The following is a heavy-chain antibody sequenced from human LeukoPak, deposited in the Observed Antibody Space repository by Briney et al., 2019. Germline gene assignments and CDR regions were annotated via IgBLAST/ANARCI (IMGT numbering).Heavy chain of an antibody. V-gene: IGHV1-69*13. CDR3: AGGYGDYQQSGHYYYYGMDV. CDR2: IIPIFGTA. J-gene: IGHJ6*02. D-gene: IGHD4-17*01. CDR1: GGTFSSYA. Sequence: ASVKVSCKASGGTFSSYAISWVRQAPGQGLEWMGGIIPIFGTANYAQKFQGRVTITADESTSTAYMELSSLRSEDTAVYYCAGGYGDYQQSGHYYYYGMDVWGQGTTVTVSS.